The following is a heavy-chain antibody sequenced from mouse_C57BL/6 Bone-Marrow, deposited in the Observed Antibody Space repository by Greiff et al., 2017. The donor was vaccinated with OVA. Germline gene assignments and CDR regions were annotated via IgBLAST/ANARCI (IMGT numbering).Heavy chain of an antibody. V-gene: IGHV1-69*01. D-gene: IGHD2-2*01. Sequence: VKLQQPGAELVMPGASVKLSCKASGYTFTSYWMHWVKQRPGQGLEWIGEIDPSDSYTNYNQKFKGKSTLTVDKSSSTAYMQLSSLTSEDSAVYYCARGMVTTMAYWGQGTLVTVSA. CDR1: GYTFTSYW. CDR3: ARGMVTTMAY. J-gene: IGHJ3*01. CDR2: IDPSDSYT.